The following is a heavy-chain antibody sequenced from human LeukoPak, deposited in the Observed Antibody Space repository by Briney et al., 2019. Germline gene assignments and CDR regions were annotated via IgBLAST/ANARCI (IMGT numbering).Heavy chain of an antibody. D-gene: IGHD3-9*01. CDR3: ARGDRNYDILTGYSKNWFDP. CDR2: INPNNGGT. Sequence: ASEKVSCKTSGYTFTDYNMHWVRQAPGQGLEWMGWINPNNGGTKYTEKFQGRVTMTRDTSISTAYMELSRLRSDDTAVYYCARGDRNYDILTGYSKNWFDPWGQGTLLTVSS. V-gene: IGHV1-2*02. CDR1: GYTFTDYN. J-gene: IGHJ5*02.